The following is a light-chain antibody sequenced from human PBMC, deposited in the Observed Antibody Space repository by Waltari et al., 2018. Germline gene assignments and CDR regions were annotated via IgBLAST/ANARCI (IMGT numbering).Light chain of an antibody. CDR1: SSDVGRCNL. Sequence: QSALTQPASVSGSPGQSITISCTGTSSDVGRCNLVSWYQQHPGKAPKLMIYEVSKRPSGVSNRFSGSKSGNTASLTISGLQAEDEADYYCCSYAGSSTFVVFGGGTKLTVL. CDR3: CSYAGSSTFVV. V-gene: IGLV2-23*02. CDR2: EVS. J-gene: IGLJ2*01.